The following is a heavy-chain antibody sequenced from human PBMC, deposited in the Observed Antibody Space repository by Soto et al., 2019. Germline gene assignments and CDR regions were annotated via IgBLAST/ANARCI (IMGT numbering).Heavy chain of an antibody. J-gene: IGHJ4*02. CDR1: GGSVSSGGNY. Sequence: QLQLQESGPGLVKPSETLSLTRAVSGGSVSSGGNYWGWIRQSPGKGLECIGSVHDTGTTHYNPSLTSRVTISVDTSKNHFSLNVNSVTAADTAVYYCARGLSSPSAAGVWGQGTLVTVSS. V-gene: IGHV4-39*02. D-gene: IGHD6-6*01. CDR2: VHDTGTT. CDR3: ARGLSSPSAAGV.